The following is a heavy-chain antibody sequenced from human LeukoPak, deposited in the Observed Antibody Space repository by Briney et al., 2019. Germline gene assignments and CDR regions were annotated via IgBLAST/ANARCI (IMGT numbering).Heavy chain of an antibody. CDR1: GFTFSSYA. D-gene: IGHD1-26*01. V-gene: IGHV3-23*01. CDR3: AKDRRYTGSSGSFDF. Sequence: GGSLRLSCAASGFTFSSYALTWVRQAPGKGLEWVSCISTSGGSTYYADSLKGRFTISRDNSKNTLYLQMNSLRTEDTAVYYCAKDRRYTGSSGSFDFWGQGTLVTVSS. J-gene: IGHJ4*02. CDR2: ISTSGGST.